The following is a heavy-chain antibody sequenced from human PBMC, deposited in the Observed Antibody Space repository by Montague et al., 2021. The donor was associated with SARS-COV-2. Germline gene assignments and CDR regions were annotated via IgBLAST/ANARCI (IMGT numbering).Heavy chain of an antibody. D-gene: IGHD1-14*01. V-gene: IGHV4-59*01. CDR3: ARAQPRTIEF. Sequence: SETLSLTCSRLVSWNSGSNRKSTRLNPSNELKSYAVFCLKRKINRNPSLKSRVSMSVDTSKNQFFLVLNSVTPADTAVYYCARAQPRTIEFWGQGTLVTVSS. CDR2: FCLKRKI. CDR1: VSWNSGSN. J-gene: IGHJ4*02.